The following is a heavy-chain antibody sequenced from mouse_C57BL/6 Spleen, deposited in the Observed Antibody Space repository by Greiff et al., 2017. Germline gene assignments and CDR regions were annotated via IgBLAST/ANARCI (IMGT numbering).Heavy chain of an antibody. Sequence: QVQLQQSGPELVKPGASVKISCKASGYAFSSSWMNWVKQRPGKGLEWIGRIYPGDGDTNYNGKFKGKATLTADKSSSTAYMHLSSLTSADSAVYICERDHPAHYARDYWGQGTSVTVSS. D-gene: IGHD3-1*01. CDR1: GYAFSSSW. CDR3: ERDHPAHYARDY. J-gene: IGHJ4*01. CDR2: IYPGDGDT. V-gene: IGHV1-82*01.